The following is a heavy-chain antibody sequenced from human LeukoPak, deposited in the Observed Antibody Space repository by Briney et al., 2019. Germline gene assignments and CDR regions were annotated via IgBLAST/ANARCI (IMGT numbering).Heavy chain of an antibody. CDR3: ARESSGYYFDY. CDR1: GFTFSSSA. V-gene: IGHV3-23*01. CDR2: ISNNGGYT. Sequence: PGGSLRLSCAASGFTFSSSAMSWVRQAPGKGLEWVSAISNNGGYTYYADSVQGRFTISRDNSKSTLCLQMNSLRAEDTAVYYCARESSGYYFDYWGQGTLVTVSS. D-gene: IGHD6-25*01. J-gene: IGHJ4*02.